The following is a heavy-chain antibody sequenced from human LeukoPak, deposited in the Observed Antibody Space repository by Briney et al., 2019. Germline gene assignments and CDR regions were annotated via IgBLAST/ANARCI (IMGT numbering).Heavy chain of an antibody. CDR3: VRGSRVYCGGDCYYY. V-gene: IGHV4-59*12. D-gene: IGHD2-21*02. CDR2: IDYSGST. CDR1: GGSISRYY. Sequence: PSETLSLTCTVSGGSISRYYWNWIRQSPGKGLEWIGYIDYSGSTNYNPSLESRVTMSVDTSTTQFSLNLNSVTAADTGVYYCVRGSRVYCGGDCYYYWGQGTLVTVSS. J-gene: IGHJ4*02.